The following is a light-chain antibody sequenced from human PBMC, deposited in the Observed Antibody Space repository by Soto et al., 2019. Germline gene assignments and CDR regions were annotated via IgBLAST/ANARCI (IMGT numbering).Light chain of an antibody. CDR2: DVS. J-gene: IGLJ1*01. CDR3: SSYTSSSIPYV. CDR1: SSDVGGYNY. V-gene: IGLV2-14*01. Sequence: QSELTQPASVSGSPGQSITISCTGTSSDVGGYNYVSWYQQHPGKAPKLMIYDVSNRPSGVSNRFSGSKSGNTASPTISGLQAEDEADYYCSSYTSSSIPYVFGTGTKVTAL.